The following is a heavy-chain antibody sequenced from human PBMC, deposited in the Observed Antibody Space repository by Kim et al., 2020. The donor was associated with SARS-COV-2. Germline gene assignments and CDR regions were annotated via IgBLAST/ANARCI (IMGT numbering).Heavy chain of an antibody. V-gene: IGHV3-30*02. D-gene: IGHD3-22*01. CDR3: AKDTATYYYDSSGYYPLDY. J-gene: IGHJ4*02. Sequence: GRFTISRDNSKNTLYLQMNSLRAEDTAVYYCAKDTATYYYDSSGYYPLDYWGQGTLVTVSS.